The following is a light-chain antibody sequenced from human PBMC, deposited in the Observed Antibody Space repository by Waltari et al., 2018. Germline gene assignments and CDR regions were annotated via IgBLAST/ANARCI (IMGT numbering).Light chain of an antibody. CDR2: DVT. V-gene: IGLV2-11*01. Sequence: QSALTQPRSVSGSPGQSVTISCTGTSSDVGGYGYISWYQQHPGKAPKVIIYDVTQRPSGGPDRFSASKSANTASLAISGLQAEDEADYYCCSFTGSDSLIFGGGTKLTVL. J-gene: IGLJ2*01. CDR3: CSFTGSDSLI. CDR1: SSDVGGYGY.